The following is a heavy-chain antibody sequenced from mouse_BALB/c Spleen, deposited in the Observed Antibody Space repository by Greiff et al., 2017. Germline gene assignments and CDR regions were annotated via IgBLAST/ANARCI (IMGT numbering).Heavy chain of an antibody. V-gene: IGHV5-17*02. D-gene: IGHD1-1*01. CDR1: GFTFSSFG. J-gene: IGHJ1*01. Sequence: VQLKESGGGLVQPGGSRKLSCAASGFTFSSFGMHWVRQAPEKGLEWVAYISSGSSTIYYADTVKGRFTISRDNPKNTLFLQMTSLRSEDTAMYYCARSTVDWYFDVWGAGTTVTVSS. CDR3: ARSTVDWYFDV. CDR2: ISSGSSTI.